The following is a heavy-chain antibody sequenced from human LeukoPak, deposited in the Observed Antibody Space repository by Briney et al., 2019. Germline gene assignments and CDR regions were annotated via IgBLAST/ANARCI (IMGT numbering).Heavy chain of an antibody. Sequence: ASVKVSCKASGYTFNNYGITWVRQAPGQGLEWMGWNNTNNGNTDYAQNYQGRVTMTRDTSTSTAYMELRSLTSDDTAVYYCARKIVGVHSYDYWGQGALVIVSS. CDR2: NNTNNGNT. CDR3: ARKIVGVHSYDY. V-gene: IGHV1-18*01. CDR1: GYTFNNYG. D-gene: IGHD1-26*01. J-gene: IGHJ4*02.